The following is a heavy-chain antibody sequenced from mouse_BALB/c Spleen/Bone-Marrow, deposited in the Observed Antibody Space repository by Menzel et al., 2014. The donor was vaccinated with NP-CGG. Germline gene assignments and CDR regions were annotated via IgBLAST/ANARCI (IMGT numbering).Heavy chain of an antibody. V-gene: IGHV1-14*01. Sequence: VQLQQSGPELVKPGASVKMSCKASGYTFTAYVMHWVKQKPGQGLEWIGYINPYNDGTNYIEKFKGKATLTSDISSSTAYMELSSLTSEDSAVYYCAGEGWLLRFDYWGQGTTLTVSS. J-gene: IGHJ2*01. CDR2: INPYNDGT. D-gene: IGHD2-3*01. CDR3: AGEGWLLRFDY. CDR1: GYTFTAYV.